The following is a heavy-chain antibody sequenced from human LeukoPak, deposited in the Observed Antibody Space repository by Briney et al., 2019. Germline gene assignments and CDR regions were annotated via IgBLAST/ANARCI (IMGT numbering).Heavy chain of an antibody. D-gene: IGHD2-21*01. V-gene: IGHV3-7*01. Sequence: HAGGSLRLSCAASEFTFSNYWVSWVRQAPGKGLEWVASIQKDGSQKYYLESVKGRFTISRDNTKNSLYLHMSSLRADDTAVYFCATVAGYFDYWGQGTLVTVSS. J-gene: IGHJ4*02. CDR3: ATVAGYFDY. CDR2: IQKDGSQK. CDR1: EFTFSNYW.